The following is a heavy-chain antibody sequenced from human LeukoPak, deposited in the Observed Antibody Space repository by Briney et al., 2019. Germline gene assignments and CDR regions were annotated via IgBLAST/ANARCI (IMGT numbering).Heavy chain of an antibody. CDR1: GYTFTGYY. J-gene: IGHJ4*02. D-gene: IGHD3-3*01. CDR3: AKNDFWSGYAVDY. V-gene: IGHV1-2*02. Sequence: EASVKVSCKASGYTFTGYYMHWVRQAPGQGLEWMGWINPNSGGTNYAQKFQGRVTMTRETSISTAYMELSRLRSDDMAVYYCAKNDFWSGYAVDYWGQGTLVTVSS. CDR2: INPNSGGT.